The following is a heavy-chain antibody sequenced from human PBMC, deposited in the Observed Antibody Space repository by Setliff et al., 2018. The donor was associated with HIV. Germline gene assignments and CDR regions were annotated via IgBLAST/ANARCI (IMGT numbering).Heavy chain of an antibody. D-gene: IGHD2-21*02. CDR2: ISSSSSYI. CDR3: ARGVRDPHAFDI. Sequence: ETLSLSCAASGFTFSSYSMNWVRQAPGKGLEWVSSISSSSSYIYYADSVKGRFTISRDNAKNSLYLQMNSLRAEDTAVYYCARGVRDPHAFDIWGQGTMVTVSS. J-gene: IGHJ3*02. V-gene: IGHV3-21*01. CDR1: GFTFSSYS.